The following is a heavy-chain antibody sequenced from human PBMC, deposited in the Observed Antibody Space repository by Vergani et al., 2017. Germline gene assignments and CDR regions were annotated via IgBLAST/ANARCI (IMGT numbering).Heavy chain of an antibody. CDR1: GGSFSGYY. CDR3: ARGRYCSSTSCSPNTYRGYYYYMDG. D-gene: IGHD2-2*01. J-gene: IGHJ6*03. CDR2: INHSGST. V-gene: IGHV4-34*01. Sequence: QVQLQQWGAGLLKPSETLSLTCAVYGGSFSGYYWSWIRQPPGKGLEWIGEINHSGSTNYNPSLKSRVTISVDTSKNQFSLKLSSVTAADTAVYYCARGRYCSSTSCSPNTYRGYYYYMDGWGKGTTVTVSS.